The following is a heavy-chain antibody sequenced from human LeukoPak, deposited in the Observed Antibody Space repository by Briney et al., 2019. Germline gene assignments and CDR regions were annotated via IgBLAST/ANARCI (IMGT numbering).Heavy chain of an antibody. D-gene: IGHD5-18*01. CDR1: GFTFDDYG. CDR3: ARARTGYSFGYAFDF. J-gene: IGHJ4*02. V-gene: IGHV3-20*04. CDR2: INWNGASI. Sequence: PGGSLRLSCVASGFTFDDYGMGWVRQAPGKGLEWVSGINWNGASIGYADSVRGRFTISRDNAKNSLYLQMNSLRGEDTALYYCARARTGYSFGYAFDFWGQGTLVTVSS.